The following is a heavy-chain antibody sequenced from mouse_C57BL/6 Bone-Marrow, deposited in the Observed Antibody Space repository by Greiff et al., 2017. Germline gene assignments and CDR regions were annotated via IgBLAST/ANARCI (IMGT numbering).Heavy chain of an antibody. Sequence: EVKLMESGGGLVKPGGSLKLSCAASGFTFSDYGMHWVRQAPEKGLEWVAYISSGSSTIYYADTVKGRFTISRDNAKNTLFLQMTSLRSEDTAMYYCAANFLYYFDYWGQGTTLTVSS. CDR1: GFTFSDYG. CDR3: AANFLYYFDY. J-gene: IGHJ2*01. V-gene: IGHV5-17*01. CDR2: ISSGSSTI. D-gene: IGHD4-1*01.